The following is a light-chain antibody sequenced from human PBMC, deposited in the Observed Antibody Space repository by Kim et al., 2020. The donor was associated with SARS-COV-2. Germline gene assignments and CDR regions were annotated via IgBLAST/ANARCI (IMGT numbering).Light chain of an antibody. Sequence: SARGRAAVACSAAQVFRSSYLPWYQHKPGHAARLLIYGASSRATGIPDRFSGSGSGTDFTLTISRLEPKDVAVYYCQQDGSSPWTFGQGTKVDIK. J-gene: IGKJ1*01. V-gene: IGKV3-20*01. CDR2: GAS. CDR3: QQDGSSPWT. CDR1: QVFRSSY.